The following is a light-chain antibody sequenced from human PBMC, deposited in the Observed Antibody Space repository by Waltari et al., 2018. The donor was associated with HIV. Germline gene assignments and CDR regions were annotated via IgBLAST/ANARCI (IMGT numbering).Light chain of an antibody. CDR2: DIN. V-gene: IGLV2-14*03. CDR1: STDSRFYQY. Sequence: CTGISTDSRFYQYVSWYQQYPGKIPRLIIFDINNRPSGVSDHFSGSRSGNSASLTFSGLQSGDEAHYYCASNRLDYTLIFGGGTKLTVL. J-gene: IGLJ2*01. CDR3: ASNRLDYTLI.